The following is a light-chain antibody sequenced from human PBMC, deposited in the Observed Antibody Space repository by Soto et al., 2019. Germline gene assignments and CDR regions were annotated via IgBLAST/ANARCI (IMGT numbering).Light chain of an antibody. CDR3: MQSTHWPPT. Sequence: DIVMTQTPLSSPVTLGQPASISCRSSQSLLHSDGNTYLSWLQQRPGQPPRPLIYKVSNRDSGVPDRFSGSGSGTDFTLKISRVEAEDVGVYYCMQSTHWPPTFGQGTKVEIK. J-gene: IGKJ1*01. V-gene: IGKV2-30*02. CDR2: KVS. CDR1: QSLLHSDGNTY.